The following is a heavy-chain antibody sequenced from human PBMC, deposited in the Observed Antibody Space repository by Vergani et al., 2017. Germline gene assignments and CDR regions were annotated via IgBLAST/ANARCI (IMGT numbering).Heavy chain of an antibody. D-gene: IGHD2-2*01. CDR3: TTGTSLGYCSSTSCPDY. J-gene: IGHJ4*02. V-gene: IGHV3-15*01. CDR2: IKNKPDGGTT. CDR1: GFTFSNAW. Sequence: EVQLVESGGGLVKPGGSLRLSCAASGFTFSNAWMSWVRQAPGKGLEWVGRIKNKPDGGTTDYAAPVKGRFTISRDDSKNTLYLQMNSLKTEDTAVYYCTTGTSLGYCSSTSCPDYWGQGTLVTVSS.